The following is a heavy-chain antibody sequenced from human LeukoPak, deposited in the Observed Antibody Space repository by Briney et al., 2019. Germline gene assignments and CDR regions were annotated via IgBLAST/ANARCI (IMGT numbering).Heavy chain of an antibody. CDR1: GGSIRGYY. V-gene: IGHV4-59*01. J-gene: IGHJ4*02. Sequence: SETLSLTCTVSGGSIRGYYWSWIRQPPGKGLEWIAHMYYSGSSKYNPYLKSRATISRDTSKNQFSLKLTSVTVADTAVYFRAREGVAAAGAFDNWGQGTLVTVSA. CDR3: AREGVAAAGAFDN. CDR2: MYYSGSS. D-gene: IGHD6-13*01.